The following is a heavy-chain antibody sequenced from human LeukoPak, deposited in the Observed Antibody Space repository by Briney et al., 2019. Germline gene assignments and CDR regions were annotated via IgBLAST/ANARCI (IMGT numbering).Heavy chain of an antibody. D-gene: IGHD2-2*01. V-gene: IGHV3-7*01. CDR1: GFTFSSYW. J-gene: IGHJ3*02. CDR2: IKQDGSEK. CDR3: ARETTYCSSTSCLHDAFDI. Sequence: TGGSLRLSCAASGFTFSSYWMSWVRQAPGKGLEWVANIKQDGSEKYYVDSVKGRFTISRDNAKNSLYLQMNSLRAEDTAVYYCARETTYCSSTSCLHDAFDIWGQGTMVTVSS.